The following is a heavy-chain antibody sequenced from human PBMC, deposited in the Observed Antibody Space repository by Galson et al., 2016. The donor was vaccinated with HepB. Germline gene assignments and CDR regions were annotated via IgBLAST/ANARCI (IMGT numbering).Heavy chain of an antibody. CDR2: IESDGTRT. V-gene: IGHV3-74*01. J-gene: IGHJ4*02. Sequence: SLRLSCAASGFTFSRYWMHWVRQAPGKGLVWVSRIESDGTRTSYADPVRGGFSISRDNAKNTVFLQMNSLTFEDTAVYYCARVLPYYYCTWSNCSPLWGQGTLVTVSS. CDR1: GFTFSRYW. CDR3: ARVLPYYYCTWSNCSPL. D-gene: IGHD2-8*01.